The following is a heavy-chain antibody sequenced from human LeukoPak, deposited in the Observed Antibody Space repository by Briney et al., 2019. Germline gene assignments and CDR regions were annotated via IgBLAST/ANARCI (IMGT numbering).Heavy chain of an antibody. D-gene: IGHD3-22*01. V-gene: IGHV1-24*01. Sequence: ASVKVSCKVSGYTLTQLSVHWVRQAPGKGLEWMGGFDVEDGEIIYAQKFQGRVTMTEDTSTGTAYMELSSLRSEDTAVYYCARPYYDSSAPPYDYWGQGTLVTVSS. J-gene: IGHJ4*02. CDR3: ARPYYDSSAPPYDY. CDR2: FDVEDGEI. CDR1: GYTLTQLS.